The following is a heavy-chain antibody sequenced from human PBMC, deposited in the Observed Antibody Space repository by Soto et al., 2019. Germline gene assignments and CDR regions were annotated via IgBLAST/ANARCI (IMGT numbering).Heavy chain of an antibody. J-gene: IGHJ4*01. D-gene: IGHD2-15*01. V-gene: IGHV3-9*01. CDR1: GFTFDGYA. Sequence: GGSLRLSCRASGFTFDGYALHWVRRGPGWGLEQVSGITRNSGKIDYADSVKGRFTIARDDDNNSLYLQMNSLRPEDTALYYCVKDSYADFHRVLSTAEYFFDYWGHGTLVTVSS. CDR3: VKDSYADFHRVLSTAEYFFDY. CDR2: ITRNSGKI.